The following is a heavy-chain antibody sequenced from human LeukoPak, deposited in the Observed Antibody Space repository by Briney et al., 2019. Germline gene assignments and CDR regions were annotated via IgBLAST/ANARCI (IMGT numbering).Heavy chain of an antibody. D-gene: IGHD2-15*01. J-gene: IGHJ4*02. CDR1: GESLNSYY. Sequence: KPSETLSLTCAVYGESLNSYYWSWVRQLPGEGLEWIGEIYESGTTEYNPSLKGRVTISMVPSKQQFSLSLSSVTAADTAVYYCARGAWATRLGSWGLGTPVIVSS. CDR2: IYESGTT. CDR3: ARGAWATRLGS. V-gene: IGHV4-34*01.